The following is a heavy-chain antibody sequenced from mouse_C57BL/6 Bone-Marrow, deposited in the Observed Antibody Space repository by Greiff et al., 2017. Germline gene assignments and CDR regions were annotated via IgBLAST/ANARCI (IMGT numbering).Heavy chain of an antibody. D-gene: IGHD2-10*01. CDR1: GFTFSDYY. Sequence: EVKLVESGGGLVQPGGSLKLSCAASGFTFSDYYMYWVRQTPEKRLEWVAYISNGGGSTYYPDTVKGRFTISRDNAKNTMYLQMSRLQSEDTAMYYCARPPFYGNYRGGAMDYWGQGTSVTVSS. J-gene: IGHJ4*01. CDR3: ARPPFYGNYRGGAMDY. V-gene: IGHV5-12*01. CDR2: ISNGGGST.